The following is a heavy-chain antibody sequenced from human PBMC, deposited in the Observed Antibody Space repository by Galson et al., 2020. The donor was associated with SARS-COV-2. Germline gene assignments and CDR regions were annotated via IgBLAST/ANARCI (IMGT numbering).Heavy chain of an antibody. CDR2: FDPEDGET. D-gene: IGHD3-10*01. Sequence: ASVKVSCKVSGYTLTELSMHWVRQAPGKGLEWMGGFDPEDGETIYAQKFQGRVTMTEDTSTDTAYMELSSLRSEDTAVYYCATASFEVRGADYFDYWGQGTLVTGSS. J-gene: IGHJ4*02. CDR3: ATASFEVRGADYFDY. CDR1: GYTLTELS. V-gene: IGHV1-24*01.